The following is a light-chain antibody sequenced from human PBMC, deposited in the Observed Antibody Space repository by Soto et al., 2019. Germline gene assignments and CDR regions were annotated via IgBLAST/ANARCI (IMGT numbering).Light chain of an antibody. V-gene: IGKV1-8*01. CDR1: QGISSY. Sequence: AIRMTQSPSSLSASTGDRVTITCRASQGISSYLAWYQQKPGKAPKLLIYAASTLQSGVPSRFSGSGSGTDFTLTISSLQPDDFATYYCQQYNSYPWTFGQGTKVDIK. CDR2: AAS. CDR3: QQYNSYPWT. J-gene: IGKJ1*01.